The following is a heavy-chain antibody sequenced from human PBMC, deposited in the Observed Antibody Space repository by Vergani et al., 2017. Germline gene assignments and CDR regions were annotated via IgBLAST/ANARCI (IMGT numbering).Heavy chain of an antibody. D-gene: IGHD3-22*01. Sequence: QLQLQESGPGLVKPSETLSLTCTVWGGSISSSSYYWGWIRQPXGKGLEWIGSIYYSGSTYYNPSLKSRVTISVDTSKNQFSLKLSSVTAADTAVYYCARDPHLCITMIVVAPTGWFDPWGQGTLVTVSS. CDR1: GGSISSSSYY. J-gene: IGHJ5*02. CDR2: IYYSGST. V-gene: IGHV4-39*07. CDR3: ARDPHLCITMIVVAPTGWFDP.